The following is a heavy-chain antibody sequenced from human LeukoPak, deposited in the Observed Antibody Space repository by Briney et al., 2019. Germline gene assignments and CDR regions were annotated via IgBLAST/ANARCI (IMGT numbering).Heavy chain of an antibody. V-gene: IGHV4-59*08. CDR2: IYYSGST. Sequence: PSETLSLTCTVSGGSISRYYWSWIRQPPGKGLEYIGYIYYSGSTNYNPSLKSRVTMSIDTSRNQFSLKVNSVTAADTAVYYCAKHLRRRFFSRTLGFDPWGQGTLVTVSS. CDR3: AKHLRRRFFSRTLGFDP. CDR1: GGSISRYY. D-gene: IGHD3-3*01. J-gene: IGHJ5*02.